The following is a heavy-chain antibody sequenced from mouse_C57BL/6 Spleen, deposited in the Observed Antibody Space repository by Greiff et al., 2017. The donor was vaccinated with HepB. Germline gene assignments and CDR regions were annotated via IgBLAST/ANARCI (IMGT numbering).Heavy chain of an antibody. CDR2: INPNNGGT. CDR1: GYTFTDYY. J-gene: IGHJ3*01. CDR3: ARPHYYGTSFAY. D-gene: IGHD1-1*01. Sequence: VQLQQSGPELVKPGASVKISCKASGYTFTDYYMNWVKQSHGKSLEWIGDINPNNGGTSYNQKFKGKATLTVDKSSSTAYMELRSLTSEDSAVYYCARPHYYGTSFAYWGQGTLVTVSA. V-gene: IGHV1-26*01.